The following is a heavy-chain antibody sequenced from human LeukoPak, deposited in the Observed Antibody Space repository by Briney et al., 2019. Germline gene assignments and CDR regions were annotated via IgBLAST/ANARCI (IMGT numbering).Heavy chain of an antibody. CDR1: GFTFSNYW. V-gene: IGHV3-7*01. Sequence: GGSLRLSCVASGFTFSNYWMSWARQAPGKGLEWVANIKQDGSEKYYVDSVKGRFTISRDNAKNSLYLQMNSLRAEDTAVYYCTRAGAYYYDSSGSDYWGQGTLVTVSS. J-gene: IGHJ4*02. CDR3: TRAGAYYYDSSGSDY. CDR2: IKQDGSEK. D-gene: IGHD3-22*01.